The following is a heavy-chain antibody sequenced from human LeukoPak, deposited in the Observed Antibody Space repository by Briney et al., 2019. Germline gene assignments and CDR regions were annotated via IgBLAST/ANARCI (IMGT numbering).Heavy chain of an antibody. CDR2: ISGSGGST. CDR3: AKRRFALAAAARDFDY. Sequence: GGSLRLSCAASGFTFSSYAMSWVRQAPGKGLEWVSAISGSGGSTYYADSVKGRFTISRDNSKNTLYLQMNSLRAEDTAVYYCAKRRFALAAAARDFDYWGQGTLVTVSS. V-gene: IGHV3-23*01. J-gene: IGHJ4*02. D-gene: IGHD6-13*01. CDR1: GFTFSSYA.